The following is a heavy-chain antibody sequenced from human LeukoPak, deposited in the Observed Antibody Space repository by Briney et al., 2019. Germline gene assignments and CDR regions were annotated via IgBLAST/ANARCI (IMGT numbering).Heavy chain of an antibody. Sequence: PSETLSLTCAVSAYSISRGYYWGWIRQPPGKGVEWIGTIYHSGSTYYNPSLKSRVSLSVQTSKNQFSLQLSSVTAADTAFYYCARVDWLRYFDSWGQGLLVTVSS. D-gene: IGHD5-12*01. V-gene: IGHV4-38-2*01. CDR2: IYHSGST. CDR3: ARVDWLRYFDS. J-gene: IGHJ4*02. CDR1: AYSISRGYY.